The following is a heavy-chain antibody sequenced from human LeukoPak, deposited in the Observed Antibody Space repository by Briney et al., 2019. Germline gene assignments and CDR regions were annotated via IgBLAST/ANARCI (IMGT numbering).Heavy chain of an antibody. D-gene: IGHD3-16*01. Sequence: WASVKVSCKVSGYTLTELSMHWVRQAPGKGLEWMGGFDPEDGETIYAQKFQGRVTMTEDTSTDTAYMELSSLRSEDTAVYYCATLRTYYDYVWGVEGFDYWGQGTLVTVSS. CDR3: ATLRTYYDYVWGVEGFDY. CDR1: GYTLTELS. CDR2: FDPEDGET. J-gene: IGHJ4*02. V-gene: IGHV1-24*01.